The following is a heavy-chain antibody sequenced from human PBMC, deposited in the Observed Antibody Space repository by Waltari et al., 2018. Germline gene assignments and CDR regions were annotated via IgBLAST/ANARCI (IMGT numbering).Heavy chain of an antibody. J-gene: IGHJ4*02. V-gene: IGHV3-33*03. D-gene: IGHD6-13*01. CDR2: IWYDGSNK. CDR3: AKGRGQQQLIPFDY. CDR1: GFTFSSYG. Sequence: QVQLVESGGGVVQPGRSLRLSCAASGFTFSSYGMHWVRQAPGKGLEWVAVIWYDGSNKYYADSVKVRFTISRDKSKNTLYLQMNSLRAEDTAVYYCAKGRGQQQLIPFDYWGQGTLVTVSS.